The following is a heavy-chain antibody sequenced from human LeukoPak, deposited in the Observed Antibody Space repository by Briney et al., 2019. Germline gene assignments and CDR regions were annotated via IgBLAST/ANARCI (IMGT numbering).Heavy chain of an antibody. J-gene: IGHJ3*02. Sequence: PSETLSLTCTVSGRSISSYYWSWIRQPPGKGLEWIGYIYYSGSTNYNPSLKSRVTISVDTSKNQFSLKLSSVTAADTAVYYCARARLWGSSGYYLYAFDIWGQGTMVTVSS. D-gene: IGHD3-22*01. CDR2: IYYSGST. CDR1: GRSISSYY. CDR3: ARARLWGSSGYYLYAFDI. V-gene: IGHV4-59*01.